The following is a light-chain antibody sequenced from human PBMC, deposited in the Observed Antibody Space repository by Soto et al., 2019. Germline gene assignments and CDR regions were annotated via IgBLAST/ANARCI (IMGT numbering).Light chain of an antibody. V-gene: IGKV1D-12*01. J-gene: IGKJ4*01. CDR2: AAS. CDR3: QQANSFPLT. Sequence: DIQMTQSPSSVSASVGDRVTITCRASQAISSWLAWYQQKPGKAPKLLIYAASNLQSGVPSRFSGSGSGTDFTPTISSLQPEDFSTYYCQQANSFPLTFGGGTKLDIK. CDR1: QAISSW.